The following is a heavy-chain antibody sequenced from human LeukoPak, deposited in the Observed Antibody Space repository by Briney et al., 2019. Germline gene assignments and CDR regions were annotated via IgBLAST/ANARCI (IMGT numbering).Heavy chain of an antibody. CDR1: GLILNDHA. Sequence: GRSLRLSCVGSGLILNDHAMQWVRQVPGKGLEWVSGIGWDSGRIGEADSVKRRFTTSIDNAKNSLYLQMNSLRVEDTAVYYCARDGFSSGYGWGGGYYYYYMDVWGTRTTVTVSS. V-gene: IGHV3-9*01. D-gene: IGHD5-18*01. J-gene: IGHJ6*03. CDR3: ARDGFSSGYGWGGGYYYYYMDV. CDR2: IGWDSGRI.